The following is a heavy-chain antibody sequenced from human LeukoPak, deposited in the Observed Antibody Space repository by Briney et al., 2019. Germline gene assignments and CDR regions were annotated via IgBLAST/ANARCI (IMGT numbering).Heavy chain of an antibody. Sequence: GASVKVSCKASGYTFSGTGWYLYWLRQAPGQGLECMGWIYPYTGATHYAQKFQGRVAMTRDTSISTAYMELSRLRPDDTAVYYCARVGPAQMVDFDYWGQGTLVTVSS. CDR3: ARVGPAQMVDFDY. D-gene: IGHD3-10*01. V-gene: IGHV1-2*02. CDR2: IYPYTGAT. CDR1: GYTFSGTGWY. J-gene: IGHJ4*02.